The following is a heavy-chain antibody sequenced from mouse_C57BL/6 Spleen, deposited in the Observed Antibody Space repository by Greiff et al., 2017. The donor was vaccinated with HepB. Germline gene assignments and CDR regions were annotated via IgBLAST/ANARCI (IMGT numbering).Heavy chain of an antibody. CDR1: GFTFSDYY. Sequence: EVKLVESEGGLVQPGSSMKLSCTASGFTFSDYYMAWVRQVPEKGLEWVANINYDGSSTYYLDSLKSRFIISRDNAKNILYLQMSSLKSEDTATYYGGRVGASGWFAYWGQGTLVTVSA. CDR3: GRVGASGWFAY. V-gene: IGHV5-16*01. J-gene: IGHJ3*01. CDR2: INYDGSST. D-gene: IGHD3-1*01.